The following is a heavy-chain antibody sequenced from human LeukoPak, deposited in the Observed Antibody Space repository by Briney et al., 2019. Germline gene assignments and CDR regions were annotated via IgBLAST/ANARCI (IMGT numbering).Heavy chain of an antibody. CDR3: AKKTVGNYPLDS. D-gene: IGHD5-24*01. Sequence: GGYLTLYCAASGFSFSRSGLNWVRQPPGKGLEWVSTSGTDGDSYYADSVRGRFAISRDNSKNMLYLHMTSLRAEDTAVYYCAKKTVGNYPLDSWGQGALVTVSP. CDR1: GFSFSRSG. CDR2: SGTDGDS. J-gene: IGHJ4*02. V-gene: IGHV3-23*01.